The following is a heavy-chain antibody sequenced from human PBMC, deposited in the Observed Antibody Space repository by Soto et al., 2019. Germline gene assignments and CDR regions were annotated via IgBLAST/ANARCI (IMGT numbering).Heavy chain of an antibody. CDR3: ATMVRGVIKSGDAFDI. CDR1: GYTFTSYG. CDR2: ISAYNGNT. V-gene: IGHV1-18*01. D-gene: IGHD3-10*01. Sequence: QVQLVQSGAEVKKPGASVKVSCKASGYTFTSYGISWVRQAPGQGLEWMGWISAYNGNTNYAQKPQGRATMTTDTATSTAYMELRSLRSDDTAVYYCATMVRGVIKSGDAFDIWGQGTMVTVSS. J-gene: IGHJ3*02.